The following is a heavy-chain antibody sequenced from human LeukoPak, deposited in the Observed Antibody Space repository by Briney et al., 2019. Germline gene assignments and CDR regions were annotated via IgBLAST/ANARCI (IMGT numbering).Heavy chain of an antibody. CDR2: INTGSGGS. Sequence: PGGSLRLSCAASGFTFNSQAMSWVRQAPGKGLEWVSTINTGSGGSYYPDSVRGRFTISRDNSKNTLYLQMNNLRAEDTAVYYCAKDRGGYCIDDGCHWGWFDPWGQGTLVSVSS. CDR1: GFTFNSQA. D-gene: IGHD2-15*01. V-gene: IGHV3-23*01. J-gene: IGHJ5*02. CDR3: AKDRGGYCIDDGCHWGWFDP.